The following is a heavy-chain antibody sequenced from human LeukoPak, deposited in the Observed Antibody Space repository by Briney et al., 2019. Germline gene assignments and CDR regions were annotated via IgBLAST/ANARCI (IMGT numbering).Heavy chain of an antibody. Sequence: PGRSLRLSCVASGFTFLNYAVHWVRQAPGKGLEWVAVMSYDGNNNYYADSVKGRFTISRDNAKNSLYLQMNSLRAEDTAVYYCARDPVSIAAASGWFDPWGQGTLVTVSS. CDR1: GFTFLNYA. CDR2: MSYDGNNN. D-gene: IGHD6-13*01. J-gene: IGHJ5*02. CDR3: ARDPVSIAAASGWFDP. V-gene: IGHV3-30-3*01.